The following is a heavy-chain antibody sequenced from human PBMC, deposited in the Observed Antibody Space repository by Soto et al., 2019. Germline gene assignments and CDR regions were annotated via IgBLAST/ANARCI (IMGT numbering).Heavy chain of an antibody. D-gene: IGHD1-26*01. CDR1: GYTFTRYG. CDR2: ISGYNGDT. V-gene: IGHV1-18*01. J-gene: IGHJ6*02. Sequence: QVQLVQSGGEVKKPGASVKVSCKTSGYTFTRYGISWVRQAPGQGLEWMGWISGYNGDTKYAQKFQDRVTMTIDKSTTTVYMELRSLTSDDTAVYYCAKNGKLPYYYYGMDVWGQGTTVTVSS. CDR3: AKNGKLPYYYYGMDV.